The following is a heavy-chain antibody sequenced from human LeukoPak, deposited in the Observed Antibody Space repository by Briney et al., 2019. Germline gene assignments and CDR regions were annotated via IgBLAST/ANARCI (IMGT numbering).Heavy chain of an antibody. J-gene: IGHJ6*02. CDR1: GFTFDDYA. Sequence: PGGSPRLSCAASGFTFDDYAMHWVRQGPGKGLEWVSGISWNGGSIGYVDSVKGRFTISRDNAKNSLYLQMNSLRAEDTAVYYCAKDMSFDGDYGMDVWGQGTTVTVSS. D-gene: IGHD3/OR15-3a*01. V-gene: IGHV3-9*01. CDR3: AKDMSFDGDYGMDV. CDR2: ISWNGGSI.